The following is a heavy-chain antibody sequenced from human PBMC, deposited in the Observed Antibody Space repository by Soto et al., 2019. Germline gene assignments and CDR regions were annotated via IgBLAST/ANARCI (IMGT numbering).Heavy chain of an antibody. CDR3: ARGPGGPDGPGDY. Sequence: QVQLVQSGAEVKKPGASVKVSCKASGYTFTSYAMHWVRQAPGQRLEWMGWINAGNGNTKYSQKFQGRVTITRDTSASTSYMELSSMRSEDTAVYYCARGPGGPDGPGDYWGQGTLVTVSS. CDR1: GYTFTSYA. V-gene: IGHV1-3*01. J-gene: IGHJ4*02. CDR2: INAGNGNT. D-gene: IGHD2-15*01.